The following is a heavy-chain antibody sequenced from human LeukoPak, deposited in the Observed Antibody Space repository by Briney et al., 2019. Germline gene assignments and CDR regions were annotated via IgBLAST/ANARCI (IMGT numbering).Heavy chain of an antibody. J-gene: IGHJ4*02. CDR3: ARDKYYYDSSGYFPG. Sequence: PGGSLRLSCAASGFTFSDYYMSWIRQAPGKGLEWVSYISSSGSTIYYADSVKGRFTISRDNAKNSLYLQMNSLRAEDTAVYYCARDKYYYDSSGYFPGWGQGTLVTVSS. V-gene: IGHV3-11*01. CDR2: ISSSGSTI. CDR1: GFTFSDYY. D-gene: IGHD3-22*01.